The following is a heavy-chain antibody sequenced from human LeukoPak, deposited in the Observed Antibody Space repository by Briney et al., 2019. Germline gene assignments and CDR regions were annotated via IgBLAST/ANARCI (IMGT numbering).Heavy chain of an antibody. D-gene: IGHD6-13*01. CDR3: ARQAVPAAAAGTGLFDY. V-gene: IGHV4-39*01. J-gene: IGHJ4*02. Sequence: SETLSLTCTVSGGSISSSSYYWGWIRQPPGKGLEWIGSIYYSGSTYYNPSLKSRVTISVDTSKNQFSLKLSSVTAADTAVYYCARQAVPAAAAGTGLFDYWGQGTLVTVSS. CDR2: IYYSGST. CDR1: GGSISSSSYY.